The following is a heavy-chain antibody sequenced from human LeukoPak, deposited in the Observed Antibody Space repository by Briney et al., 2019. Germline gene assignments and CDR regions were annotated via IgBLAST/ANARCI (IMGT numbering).Heavy chain of an antibody. D-gene: IGHD3-9*01. V-gene: IGHV4-30-4*01. Sequence: SETLSLTCTVSGGSVSGGSYYWSWIRQPPGKGLEWIGYIYYSGSTYYNPSLKSRVTISVDTSKNQFSLKLSSVTAADTAVYYCARVGKDIMTYYYYGMDVWGQGTTVTVSS. J-gene: IGHJ6*02. CDR1: GGSVSGGSYY. CDR2: IYYSGST. CDR3: ARVGKDIMTYYYYGMDV.